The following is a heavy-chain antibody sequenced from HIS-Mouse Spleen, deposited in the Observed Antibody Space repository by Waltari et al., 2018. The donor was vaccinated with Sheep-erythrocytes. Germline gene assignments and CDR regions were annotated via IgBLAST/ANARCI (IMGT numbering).Heavy chain of an antibody. CDR3: AKDAYYDYVWGCYRFDY. CDR2: ISYDGSNK. CDR1: FTFSSYG. D-gene: IGHD3-16*01. Sequence: FTFSSYGMHWVRQAPGKGLGWLAVISYDGSNKYYADSLKGRFTISRDNSKNTLYPQMNSLRAEDTAVYYCAKDAYYDYVWGCYRFDYWGQGTLVTVSS. V-gene: IGHV3-30*18. J-gene: IGHJ4*02.